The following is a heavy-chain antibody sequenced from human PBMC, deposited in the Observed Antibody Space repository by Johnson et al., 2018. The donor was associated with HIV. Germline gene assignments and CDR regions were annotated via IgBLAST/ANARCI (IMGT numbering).Heavy chain of an antibody. CDR2: ISYDGNNK. CDR3: ARDLYSGSYYDAFDI. Sequence: QVQLVESGGGVVQPGRSLRLSCAASGFTFSSHVMHWVRQGPGKGLEWVAVISYDGNNKYYADSVKGRFTISRDNSKNTLYLQMNSLRAEDTAVYYCARDLYSGSYYDAFDIWGQGTMVTVSS. D-gene: IGHD1-26*01. J-gene: IGHJ3*02. V-gene: IGHV3-30-3*01. CDR1: GFTFSSHV.